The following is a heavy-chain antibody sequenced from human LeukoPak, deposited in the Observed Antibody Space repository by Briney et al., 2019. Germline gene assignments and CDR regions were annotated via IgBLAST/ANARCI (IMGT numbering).Heavy chain of an antibody. CDR2: IYYSGST. D-gene: IGHD4-17*01. CDR1: GGSISSSIYY. V-gene: IGHV4-39*07. J-gene: IGHJ4*02. Sequence: SETLSLTCTVSGGSISSSIYYWGWIPQPPGKGLEWMGSIYYSGSTYYNPSLKRRVTISVDTSKNQFSLKLSSVTAADTAVYCCARSSDYAFDYWGQGSLVTVSS. CDR3: ARSSDYAFDY.